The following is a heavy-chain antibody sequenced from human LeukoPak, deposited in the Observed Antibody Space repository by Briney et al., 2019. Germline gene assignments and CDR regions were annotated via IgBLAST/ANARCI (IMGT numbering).Heavy chain of an antibody. CDR2: ISAYSGHT. Sequence: ASVKVSCKASGYTFTSYGISWVRQAPGQGLEWMGWISAYSGHTNYAQKFQGRLTMTTDTSTNTAYMELRSLTSDDTAVYYCAKVTKDGYNDDYWGQGTLVTVSS. J-gene: IGHJ4*02. CDR3: AKVTKDGYNDDY. V-gene: IGHV1-18*01. D-gene: IGHD5-24*01. CDR1: GYTFTSYG.